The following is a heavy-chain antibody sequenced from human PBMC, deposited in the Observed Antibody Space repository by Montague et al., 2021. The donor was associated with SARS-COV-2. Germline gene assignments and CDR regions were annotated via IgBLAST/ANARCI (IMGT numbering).Heavy chain of an antibody. V-gene: IGHV3-23*01. D-gene: IGHD2-15*01. CDR2: ISGSGSII. CDR3: TRGGPLFCSGGRYFSVLCFDY. J-gene: IGHJ4*02. CDR1: GFTFSTYA. Sequence: SLRLSCAASGFTFSTYAMSWVRQTPGKGLEWVSNISGSGSIIYYADSVKGRFTTSRDNSRNTLNLQLNSLSVDDTAVYYCTRGGPLFCSGGRYFSVLCFDYWGQGTLVTVSS.